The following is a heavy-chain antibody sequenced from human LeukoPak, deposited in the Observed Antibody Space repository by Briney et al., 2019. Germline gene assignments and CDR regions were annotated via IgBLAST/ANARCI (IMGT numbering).Heavy chain of an antibody. D-gene: IGHD5-12*01. Sequence: PSETLSLTCAVHGGSFSGYYWSWIRQPPGKGLEWIGEINHSGSTNYNPSLKSRVTISVDTSKNQFSLKLSSVTAADTAVYYCARGSGYDWGIHVDYWGQGTLVTVSS. V-gene: IGHV4-34*01. CDR3: ARGSGYDWGIHVDY. J-gene: IGHJ4*02. CDR2: INHSGST. CDR1: GGSFSGYY.